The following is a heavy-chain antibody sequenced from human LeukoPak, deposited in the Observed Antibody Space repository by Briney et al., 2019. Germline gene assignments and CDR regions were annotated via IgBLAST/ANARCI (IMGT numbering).Heavy chain of an antibody. Sequence: SVKVSCKASGGTFSSYAISWVRQAPGQGLEWMGGIIPIFGTANYAQKFQGRVTITTDESTSTAYMELSSLRSEDTAVYYCAREGNYYDSSGYYYFDYWGQGTLVTVSS. CDR1: GGTFSSYA. D-gene: IGHD3-22*01. CDR2: IIPIFGTA. V-gene: IGHV1-69*05. J-gene: IGHJ4*02. CDR3: AREGNYYDSSGYYYFDY.